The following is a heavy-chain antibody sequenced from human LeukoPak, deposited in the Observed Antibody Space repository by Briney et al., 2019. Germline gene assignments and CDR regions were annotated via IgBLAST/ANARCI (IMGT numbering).Heavy chain of an antibody. CDR2: IYASGTT. CDR1: GGSVKSYY. CDR3: ARVADRFGYNYGIDEYFDY. J-gene: IGHJ4*02. Sequence: SETPSLTCTVSGGSVKSYYWSWIRQPAGEGLEWLGHIYASGTTNYNPSLNSRVTMSVDTSKNQFSLRLASVTAADTAVYYCARVADRFGYNYGIDEYFDYWGQGTLVTVSS. D-gene: IGHD5-18*01. V-gene: IGHV4-4*07.